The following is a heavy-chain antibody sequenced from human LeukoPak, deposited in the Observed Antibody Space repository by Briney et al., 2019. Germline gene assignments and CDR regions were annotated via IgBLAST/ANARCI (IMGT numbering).Heavy chain of an antibody. CDR1: GFTVSSNY. Sequence: PGGSLRLSCAASGFTVSSNYMSWVRQAPGKGLEWVSVIYSGGSTYYADSVKGRFTISRDNSKNTLYLQMNSLRAEDTAAYYCAKGSYYDSGGSFYFDYWGQGTLVTVSS. CDR2: IYSGGST. V-gene: IGHV3-53*01. J-gene: IGHJ4*02. CDR3: AKGSYYDSGGSFYFDY. D-gene: IGHD3-22*01.